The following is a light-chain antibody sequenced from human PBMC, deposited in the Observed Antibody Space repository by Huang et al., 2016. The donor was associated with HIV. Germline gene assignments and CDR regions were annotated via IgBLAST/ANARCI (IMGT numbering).Light chain of an antibody. CDR3: QQHSSSIT. CDR1: QSVSTY. J-gene: IGKJ3*01. Sequence: EIVLTQSPATLSLSPGERATLSCRASQSVSTYLAWYQQKPGQDPRLLIYETSTRAIGIPARFRGSGSGTDFALTISSLQPEDFAVYYCQQHSSSITFGPGTKVDVK. CDR2: ETS. V-gene: IGKV3-11*01.